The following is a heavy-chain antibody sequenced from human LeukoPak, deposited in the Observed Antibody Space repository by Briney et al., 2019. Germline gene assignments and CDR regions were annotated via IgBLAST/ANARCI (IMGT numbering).Heavy chain of an antibody. J-gene: IGHJ4*02. CDR3: ARAPIQLFIGAFDI. D-gene: IGHD5-18*01. Sequence: GGSLRLSCPASGFTFSDYYMSWIRQAPGKGLEWVSYISSSGSTIYYADSVKGRFTISRDNAKNSLYLQMNSLRAEDTAVYYCARAPIQLFIGAFDIWGQGTLVTVSS. CDR2: ISSSGSTI. V-gene: IGHV3-11*01. CDR1: GFTFSDYY.